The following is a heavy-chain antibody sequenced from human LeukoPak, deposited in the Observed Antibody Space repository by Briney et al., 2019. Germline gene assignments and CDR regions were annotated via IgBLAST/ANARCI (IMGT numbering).Heavy chain of an antibody. D-gene: IGHD3-22*01. V-gene: IGHV3-48*03. CDR3: ARRGFYDTSGYLFGY. CDR2: ISTSGNPI. CDR1: RFTFSSYE. Sequence: PGGPLTLSCAASRFTFSSYEMNWARHAPGKGREGVSYISTSGNPIDYGNSVKGRFTISRDNAKNSLYLQMNSLRAEDTAVYYCARRGFYDTSGYLFGYWGQGTLVTVSS. J-gene: IGHJ4*02.